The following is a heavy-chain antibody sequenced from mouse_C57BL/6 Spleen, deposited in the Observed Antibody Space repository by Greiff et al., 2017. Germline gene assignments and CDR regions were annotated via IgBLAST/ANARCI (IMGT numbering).Heavy chain of an antibody. Sequence: EVKLMESGGGLVQPGGSMKLSCVSSGFTFRNYWMNWVRQSPEKGLEWVAQIRLKSDNYATHYAESVKGRFTISRDDSKSSVYLQMNNLRAEDTGIYYCTLTGTYFDYWGQGTTLTVSS. J-gene: IGHJ2*01. D-gene: IGHD4-1*01. CDR2: IRLKSDNYAT. V-gene: IGHV6-3*01. CDR1: GFTFRNYW. CDR3: TLTGTYFDY.